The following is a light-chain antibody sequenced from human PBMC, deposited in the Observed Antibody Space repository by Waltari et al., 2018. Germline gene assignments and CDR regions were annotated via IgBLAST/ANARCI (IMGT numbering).Light chain of an antibody. V-gene: IGKV3-20*01. Sequence: IVLTQSPAPLPLSPGDSATLSCRASQTVTASQLAWYQQKPGQAPRLLIYGASTRATGTPDRFSGTESETDFSLTISGLEPEDFAVYYCQQYGSSIPFTFGPGTKV. J-gene: IGKJ3*01. CDR2: GAS. CDR1: QTVTASQ. CDR3: QQYGSSIPFT.